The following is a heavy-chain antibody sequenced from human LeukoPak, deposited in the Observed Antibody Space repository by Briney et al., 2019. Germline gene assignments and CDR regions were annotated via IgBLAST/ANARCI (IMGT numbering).Heavy chain of an antibody. CDR2: IYSGGST. CDR1: GFTVSSNY. CDR3: AKVLFGGVIVYYFDY. V-gene: IGHV3-66*01. Sequence: GGSLRLSCAASGFTVSSNYMSWVRQAPGKGLEWVSVIYSGGSTYYADSVKGRFTISRDNSKNTLYLQMNSLRAEDTAVYYCAKVLFGGVIVYYFDYWGQGTLVTVSS. J-gene: IGHJ4*02. D-gene: IGHD3-16*02.